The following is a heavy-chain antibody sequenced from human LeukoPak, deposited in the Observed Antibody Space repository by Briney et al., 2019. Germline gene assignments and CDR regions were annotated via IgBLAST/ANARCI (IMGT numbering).Heavy chain of an antibody. J-gene: IGHJ4*02. Sequence: ASVKVSCKASGYTFTSFDVNWVRQATGQGLEWMGWMNPDSGNTGYAQKFQGRVTMTRNTSISTAYMYLGSLRSEDTAVYYCARECRSGGSGSFDYWGQGSLVTVSS. V-gene: IGHV1-8*01. D-gene: IGHD2-15*01. CDR2: MNPDSGNT. CDR1: GYTFTSFD. CDR3: ARECRSGGSGSFDY.